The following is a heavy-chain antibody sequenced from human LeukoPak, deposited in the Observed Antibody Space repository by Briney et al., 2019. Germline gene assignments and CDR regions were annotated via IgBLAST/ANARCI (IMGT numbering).Heavy chain of an antibody. CDR3: ARGGLQSEAFDI. J-gene: IGHJ3*02. Sequence: GSLRLSCAASGFILSFYSMHWVRQAPGKGLEWVAVISFDGTIKYYGDSVNGRFTISRDNAKNTLYLQMNSLRGEDTAVYYCARGGLQSEAFDIWGQGTMVTVSS. V-gene: IGHV3-30-3*01. CDR1: GFILSFYS. CDR2: ISFDGTIK. D-gene: IGHD4-11*01.